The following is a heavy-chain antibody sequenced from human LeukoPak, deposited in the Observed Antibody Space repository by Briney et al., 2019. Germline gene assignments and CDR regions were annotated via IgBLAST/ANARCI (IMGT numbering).Heavy chain of an antibody. CDR1: GFTFSSYA. J-gene: IGHJ3*02. D-gene: IGHD3-9*01. CDR3: AREPNFDWLFHDAFDI. Sequence: PGRSLRLSCAASGFTFSSYAMHWVRQAPGKGLEWVAVISYDGSNKYYADSVKGRFTSSRDNSKNTLYLQMNSLRAEDTAVYYCAREPNFDWLFHDAFDIWGQGTMVTVSS. V-gene: IGHV3-30*04. CDR2: ISYDGSNK.